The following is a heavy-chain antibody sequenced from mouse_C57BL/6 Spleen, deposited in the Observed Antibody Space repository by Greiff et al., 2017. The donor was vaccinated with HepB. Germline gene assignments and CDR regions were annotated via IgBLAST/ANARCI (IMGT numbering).Heavy chain of an antibody. CDR1: GYSITSGYY. CDR2: ISYDGSN. D-gene: IGHD3-1*01. V-gene: IGHV3-6*01. Sequence: DVQLQESGPGLVKPSQSLSLTCSVTGYSITSGYYWNWIRQFPGNKLEWMGNISYDGSNNYNPSLKNRISITRDTSKNQFFLKLNSVTTEDTATYYCARDPSSSYFDYWGQGTTLTVSS. CDR3: ARDPSSSYFDY. J-gene: IGHJ2*01.